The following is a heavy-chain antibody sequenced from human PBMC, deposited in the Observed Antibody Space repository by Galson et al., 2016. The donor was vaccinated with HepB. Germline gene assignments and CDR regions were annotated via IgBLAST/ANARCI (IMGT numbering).Heavy chain of an antibody. J-gene: IGHJ4*02. V-gene: IGHV3-49*04. CDR1: GFTFSTSW. Sequence: SLRLSCAASGFTFSTSWMSWVRQAPGEGLEWVGLIRRKDYGGTTEYAASVKGRFTISRDDSKNIAYLQMNSLKTEDTAVYYCARAQTTVVTYIDNWGQGTLVTVSS. D-gene: IGHD4-23*01. CDR2: IRRKDYGGTT. CDR3: ARAQTTVVTYIDN.